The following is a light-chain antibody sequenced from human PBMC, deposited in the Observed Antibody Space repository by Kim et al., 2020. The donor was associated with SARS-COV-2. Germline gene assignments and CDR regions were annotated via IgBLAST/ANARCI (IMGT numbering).Light chain of an antibody. V-gene: IGKV1-33*01. J-gene: IGKJ2*01. Sequence: IANRVNWYQRKPGKAPNLLIYDASRLVLGAPTRFSGTGFGTDFTFTIDSLQPEDVAAYYCQQSDNLPYTFGLGTKVDIK. CDR2: DAS. CDR1: IANR. CDR3: QQSDNLPYT.